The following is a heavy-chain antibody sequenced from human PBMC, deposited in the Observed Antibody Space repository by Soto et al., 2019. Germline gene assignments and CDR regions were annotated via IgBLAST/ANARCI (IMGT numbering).Heavy chain of an antibody. J-gene: IGHJ6*02. V-gene: IGHV1-46*01. CDR3: AREDIVVVPAAEYYYGMDV. Sequence: ASVKVSCKASGYTFTSYYMHWVRQAPGQGLEWMGIINPSGGSTSYAQKFQGRVTMTRDTSTSTVYMELRSLRSDDTAVYYCAREDIVVVPAAEYYYGMDVWGQGTTVTVSS. CDR2: INPSGGST. D-gene: IGHD2-2*01. CDR1: GYTFTSYY.